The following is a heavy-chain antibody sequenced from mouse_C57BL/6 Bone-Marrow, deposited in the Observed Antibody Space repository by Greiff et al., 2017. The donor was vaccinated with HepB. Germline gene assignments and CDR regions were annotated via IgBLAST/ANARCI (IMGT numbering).Heavy chain of an antibody. V-gene: IGHV1-5*01. CDR1: GYTFTSYW. J-gene: IGHJ4*01. D-gene: IGHD1-1*01. Sequence: VQLQQSGTVLARPGASVKMSCKTSGYTFTSYWMHWVKQRPGQGLEWIGAIYPGNSDTSYNQKFKGKAKLTAVTSASTAYMELSSLTNEDSAVYYGTRQGYGSSWYAMDYWGQGTSVTVSS. CDR3: TRQGYGSSWYAMDY. CDR2: IYPGNSDT.